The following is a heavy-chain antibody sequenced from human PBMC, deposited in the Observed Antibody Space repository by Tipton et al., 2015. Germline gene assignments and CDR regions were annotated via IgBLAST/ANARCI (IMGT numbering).Heavy chain of an antibody. V-gene: IGHV4-61*01. CDR1: GGSVSGGTYY. CDR3: ARGGGDDYIWGSSRFDS. D-gene: IGHD3-16*02. Sequence: TLSLTCTVSGGSVSGGTYYWSWIRQPPGRGLEWIGYIYYGGSTNYNPSLKSRVTISVDTSKNQFSLNLTSVTAADTAMYYCARGGGDDYIWGSSRFDSWGQGILVTVSS. J-gene: IGHJ5*01. CDR2: IYYGGST.